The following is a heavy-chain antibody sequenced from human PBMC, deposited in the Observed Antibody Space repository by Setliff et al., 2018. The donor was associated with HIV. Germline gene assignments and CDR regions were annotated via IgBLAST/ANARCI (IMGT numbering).Heavy chain of an antibody. D-gene: IGHD3-10*01. CDR3: ARDKSLVWFGESHDAFDI. V-gene: IGHV3-48*01. J-gene: IGHJ3*02. CDR2: ISTSSSTI. Sequence: PGGSLRLSCAASGFTFSSYSMNWVRQAPGKGLEWVSYISTSSSTIYYADSVKGRFTISRDNAKNSLYLQMNSLRAEDTAVYYCARDKSLVWFGESHDAFDIWGQGTMVTVSS. CDR1: GFTFSSYS.